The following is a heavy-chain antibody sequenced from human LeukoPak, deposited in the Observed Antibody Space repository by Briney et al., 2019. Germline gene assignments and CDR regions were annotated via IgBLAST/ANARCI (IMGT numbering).Heavy chain of an antibody. J-gene: IGHJ4*02. D-gene: IGHD2-21*02. Sequence: PGGSLRLSCAAFGFTVSSNYMSWVRQAPGKGLEWVSVIYSGGSTYYADSVKGRFTISRDNSKNTLYLQMNSLRAEDTAVYYCASGYCGGDCYSLDYWGQGTLVTVSS. CDR2: IYSGGST. CDR1: GFTVSSNY. V-gene: IGHV3-53*01. CDR3: ASGYCGGDCYSLDY.